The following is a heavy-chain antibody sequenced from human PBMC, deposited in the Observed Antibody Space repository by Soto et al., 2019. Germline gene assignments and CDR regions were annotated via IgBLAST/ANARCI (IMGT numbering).Heavy chain of an antibody. V-gene: IGHV1-46*01. CDR2: INPNGGST. Sequence: QVRLVQSGAEVKAPGASVKVSCKAPGDTFTSYYMHWVRQAPGHGLEWMGVINPNGGSTRFAQKFQGRVTMTRDTSTSTVYMELRGLTSEDTAVYYCAREGASSYASRHFDNWGPGTLVTVSS. CDR1: GDTFTSYY. D-gene: IGHD3-16*01. J-gene: IGHJ4*02. CDR3: AREGASSYASRHFDN.